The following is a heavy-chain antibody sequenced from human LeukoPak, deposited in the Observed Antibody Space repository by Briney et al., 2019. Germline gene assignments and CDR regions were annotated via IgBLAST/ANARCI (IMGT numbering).Heavy chain of an antibody. J-gene: IGHJ4*02. V-gene: IGHV3-48*04. CDR2: ISSSSSTI. CDR1: GFTFSSYS. Sequence: GGSLRLSCAASGFTFSSYSMNWVRQAPGKGLEWVSYISSSSSTIYYADSVKGRFTISRDNAKNSLYLQMTTLRAEDTAVYYCARWYCGTGSCYYDYWGQGTLVTVSS. CDR3: ARWYCGTGSCYYDY. D-gene: IGHD2-15*01.